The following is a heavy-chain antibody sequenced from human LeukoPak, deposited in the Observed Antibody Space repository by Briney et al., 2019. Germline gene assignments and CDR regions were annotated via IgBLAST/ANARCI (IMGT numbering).Heavy chain of an antibody. CDR3: ARDYRGYSCPDY. D-gene: IGHD5-18*01. CDR1: GYTFTSYG. CDR2: ISAYNGNT. J-gene: IGHJ4*02. Sequence: ASVKVSCKASGYTFTSYGISWVRQAPGQGLEWMGWISAYNGNTDYAQKLQGRVTMTTDTSTSTAYMELRSLRSDDTAVYYCARDYRGYSCPDYWGQGTLVTVSS. V-gene: IGHV1-18*01.